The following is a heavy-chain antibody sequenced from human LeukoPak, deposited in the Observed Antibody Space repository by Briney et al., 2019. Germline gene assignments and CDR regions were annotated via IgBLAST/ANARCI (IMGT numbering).Heavy chain of an antibody. J-gene: IGHJ1*01. CDR3: ASNYYDSSGYHEYFQH. V-gene: IGHV4-59*06. D-gene: IGHD3-22*01. Sequence: KPLETLSLTCTVSGGSISSYYWSWIRQHPGKGLEWIGYIYYSGSTYYNPSLKSRVTISVDTSKNQFPLKLSSVTGADTAVYYCASNYYDSSGYHEYFQHWGQGTLVTVSS. CDR1: GGSISSYY. CDR2: IYYSGST.